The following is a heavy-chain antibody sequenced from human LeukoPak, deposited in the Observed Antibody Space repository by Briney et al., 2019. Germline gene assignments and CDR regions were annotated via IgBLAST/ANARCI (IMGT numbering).Heavy chain of an antibody. CDR1: GFIVSSNY. V-gene: IGHV3-53*01. J-gene: IGHJ4*02. CDR2: IYSGGSI. D-gene: IGHD3-9*01. Sequence: PGGSLRLSCAASGFIVSSNYMSWVRQAPGKGLEWVSVIYSGGSIYYADSVKGRFTISRDNSKNTLYLQMNSLRAEDTALYYCARSIRYFQLFEYWGQGTLVAVSS. CDR3: ARSIRYFQLFEY.